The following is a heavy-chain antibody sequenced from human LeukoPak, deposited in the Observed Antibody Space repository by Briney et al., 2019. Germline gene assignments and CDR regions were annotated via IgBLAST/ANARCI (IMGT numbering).Heavy chain of an antibody. J-gene: IGHJ4*02. V-gene: IGHV3-21*01. CDR2: ITSSNNYI. D-gene: IGHD2-2*01. CDR3: ARETFRNVVVVPAMDY. Sequence: GGSLRLSCAASGFTFSSYNMNWVRQAPGKGLEWVSSITSSNNYIYYADSVKGRFSISRDNARNSLYLQLNSLSAEDTAVYYCARETFRNVVVVPAMDYWGQGTLVTVSS. CDR1: GFTFSSYN.